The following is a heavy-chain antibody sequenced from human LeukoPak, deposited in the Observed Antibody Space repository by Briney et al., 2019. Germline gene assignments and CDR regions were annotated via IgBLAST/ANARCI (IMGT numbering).Heavy chain of an antibody. CDR3: ARGLGMITFGGVIVRVAFDI. J-gene: IGHJ3*02. D-gene: IGHD3-16*02. V-gene: IGHV4-34*01. CDR1: GGSFSGYY. CDR2: INHSGST. Sequence: SETLSLTCAVYGGSFSGYYWSWIRQPPGKGLEWIGEINHSGSTNYNPSLKSRVTISVDTSKNQSSLKLSSVTAADTAVYYCARGLGMITFGGVIVRVAFDIWGQGTMVTVSS.